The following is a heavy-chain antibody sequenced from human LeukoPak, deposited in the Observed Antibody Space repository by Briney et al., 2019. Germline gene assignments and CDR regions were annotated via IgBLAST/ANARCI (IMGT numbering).Heavy chain of an antibody. CDR1: GGSFSGYY. CDR3: ARSYSGYDSFDY. CDR2: IYYSGST. Sequence: PSETLSLTCAVYGGSFSGYYWSWIRQPPGKGLEWIGYIYYSGSTNYNPSLKSRVTISVDTSKNQFSLKLSSVTAADTAVYYCARSYSGYDSFDYWGQGTLVTVSS. V-gene: IGHV4-59*01. D-gene: IGHD5-12*01. J-gene: IGHJ4*02.